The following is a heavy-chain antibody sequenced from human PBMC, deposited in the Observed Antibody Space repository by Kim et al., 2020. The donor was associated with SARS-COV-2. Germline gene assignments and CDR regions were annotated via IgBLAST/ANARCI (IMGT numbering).Heavy chain of an antibody. CDR1: GGSISSYY. D-gene: IGHD2-2*01. CDR2: IYYSGST. J-gene: IGHJ4*02. V-gene: IGHV4-59*01. Sequence: SETLSLTCTVSGGSISSYYWSWIRQPPGKGLEWIGYIYYSGSTNYNPSLKSRVTISVDTSKNQFSLKLSSVTAADTAVYYCARVRDCSSTSCYLYYFDYWGQGTLVTVSS. CDR3: ARVRDCSSTSCYLYYFDY.